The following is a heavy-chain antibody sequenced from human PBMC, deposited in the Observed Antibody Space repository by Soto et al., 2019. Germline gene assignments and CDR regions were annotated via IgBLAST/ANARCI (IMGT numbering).Heavy chain of an antibody. Sequence: SQTLSLTCAISGDSVSSNSAAWNWIRQSPSRGLEWLGRTYYRSKWYNDYAVSVKSRITINPDTSKNQFSLQLNSVTPEDTAVYYCARHSSGWYQFDNWFDPWGQGTLVTVSS. J-gene: IGHJ5*02. D-gene: IGHD6-19*01. CDR3: ARHSSGWYQFDNWFDP. V-gene: IGHV6-1*01. CDR2: TYYRSKWYN. CDR1: GDSVSSNSAA.